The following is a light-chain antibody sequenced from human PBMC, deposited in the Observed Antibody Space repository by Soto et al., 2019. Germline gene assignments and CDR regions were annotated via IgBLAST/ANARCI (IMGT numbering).Light chain of an antibody. CDR1: SRDVGAYVY. CDR2: EVT. J-gene: IGLJ2*01. V-gene: IGLV2-8*01. CDR3: SAYAGSNKLV. Sequence: QSALTQPSSVSGSPGESVTMSYTGTSRDVGAYVYVSWFQQHPGKAPKLLIYEVTKRPSGVPDRFSGSRSGNTASLTVSGLQVEDEADYYCSAYAGSNKLVFGGGTKLTVL.